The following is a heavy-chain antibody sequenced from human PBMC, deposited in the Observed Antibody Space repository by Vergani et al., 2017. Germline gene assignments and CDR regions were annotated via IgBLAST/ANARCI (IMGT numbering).Heavy chain of an antibody. D-gene: IGHD2-15*01. CDR2: IHTSGST. Sequence: QVQLQESGPGLVKPSQTLSLTCTVSGGSINSHNYYWSWIRQPAGKGLEWIGRIHTSGSTNYNPSRKSPVTMSEDTSKNQFSLNLTSVTAADTAVYFCARGSCLGGSCYNPLFDYWGQGILVTVSS. J-gene: IGHJ4*02. CDR1: GGSINSHNYY. CDR3: ARGSCLGGSCYNPLFDY. V-gene: IGHV4-61*02.